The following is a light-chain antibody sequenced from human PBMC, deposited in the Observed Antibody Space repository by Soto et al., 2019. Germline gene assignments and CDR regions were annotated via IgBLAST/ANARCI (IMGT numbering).Light chain of an antibody. CDR1: SSDVGSYNR. CDR3: YSFTTSNTYV. J-gene: IGLJ1*01. V-gene: IGLV2-18*02. CDR2: EVS. Sequence: QSVLTQPPSLNGSPGQSVTISCRGTSSDVGSYNRVSWYQQAPGTAPKVMIYEVSNRPSGVPDRFSGSKSGNTASLTISGLQPEDEADYYCYSFTTSNTYVFGTGTKVTVL.